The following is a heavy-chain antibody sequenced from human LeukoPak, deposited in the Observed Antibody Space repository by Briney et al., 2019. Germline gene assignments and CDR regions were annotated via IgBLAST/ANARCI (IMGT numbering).Heavy chain of an antibody. CDR2: VYYSGST. CDR3: ARYLSGNAFDI. CDR1: GGSVSSSGYY. V-gene: IGHV4-61*08. D-gene: IGHD6-25*01. Sequence: SETLSLTCTVSGGSVSSSGYYWSWIRQPPGKGLEWIAYVYYSGSTNYNPSLKNRVTISVDPSKNQFSLNLSSVTAADTAIYYCARYLSGNAFDIWGQGTMVTVSS. J-gene: IGHJ3*02.